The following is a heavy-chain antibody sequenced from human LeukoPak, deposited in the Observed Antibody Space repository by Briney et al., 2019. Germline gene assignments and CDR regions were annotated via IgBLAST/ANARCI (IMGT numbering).Heavy chain of an antibody. CDR2: ISGSGGST. Sequence: GGSLRLSCVASGFTFSSYAMSWVRQAPGKGLEWVSAISGSGGSTYYADSVKGRFTISRDNSKNTLYLQMNSLRAEDTAVYYCAKDNEYYDFWSGYWSFDYWGQGTLVTVSS. V-gene: IGHV3-23*01. CDR1: GFTFSSYA. J-gene: IGHJ4*02. D-gene: IGHD3-3*01. CDR3: AKDNEYYDFWSGYWSFDY.